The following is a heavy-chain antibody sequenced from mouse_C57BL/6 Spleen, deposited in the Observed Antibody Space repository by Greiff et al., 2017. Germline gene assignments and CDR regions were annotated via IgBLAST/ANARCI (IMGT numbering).Heavy chain of an antibody. Sequence: EVHLVESGGGLVKPGGSLKLSCAASGFTFSDYGMHWVRQAPEKGLGWVAYISSGSSTIYYADTVQGRFTISRDNAKNTLFLQMTSLRSEDTAMYYCAISNYNYYAMDYWGQGTSVTVSS. V-gene: IGHV5-17*01. D-gene: IGHD2-5*01. J-gene: IGHJ4*01. CDR3: AISNYNYYAMDY. CDR2: ISSGSSTI. CDR1: GFTFSDYG.